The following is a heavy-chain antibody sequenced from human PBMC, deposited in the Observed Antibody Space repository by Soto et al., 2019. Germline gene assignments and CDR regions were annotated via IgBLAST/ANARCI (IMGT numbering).Heavy chain of an antibody. V-gene: IGHV1-69*12. Sequence: QVQLVQSGAEVKKPGSSVKVSCKASGGTFSSYGISWVRQAPGQGLEWMGGIIPIIGTANYARKFQGRVPITADESTSTAYMELSSLRSEDTAVYYCARPTYYDFWSGYQTGYYYYGMDVWGQGTTVTVSS. CDR3: ARPTYYDFWSGYQTGYYYYGMDV. CDR2: IIPIIGTA. D-gene: IGHD3-3*01. CDR1: GGTFSSYG. J-gene: IGHJ6*02.